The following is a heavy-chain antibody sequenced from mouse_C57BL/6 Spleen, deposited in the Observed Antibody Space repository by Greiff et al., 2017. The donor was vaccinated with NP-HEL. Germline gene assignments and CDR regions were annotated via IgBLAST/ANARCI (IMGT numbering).Heavy chain of an antibody. CDR1: GYTFTDYY. Sequence: EVQLQQSGPVLVKPGASVKMSCKASGYTFTDYYMNWVKQSPGKSLEWIGVINPYNGGTSYNQKFKGKATLTVDKSSSTAYMELNSLTSEDSAVYYCARSAYYTGGYYAMDYWGQGTSVTVSS. CDR2: INPYNGGT. J-gene: IGHJ4*01. D-gene: IGHD2-12*01. V-gene: IGHV1-19*01. CDR3: ARSAYYTGGYYAMDY.